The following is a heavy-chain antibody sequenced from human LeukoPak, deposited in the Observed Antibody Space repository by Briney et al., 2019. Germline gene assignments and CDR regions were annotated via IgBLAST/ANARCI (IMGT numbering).Heavy chain of an antibody. J-gene: IGHJ4*02. CDR2: LTGDGGT. CDR1: GFTFTNYA. CDR3: AKVKWKLIGYFDY. V-gene: IGHV3-23*01. D-gene: IGHD1-20*01. Sequence: GGSLRLSCAASGFTFTNYAMSWVRQDPGKGLEWVSVLTGDGGTYYADSVRGRFTNSRDDSKNTLFLQMNSLRAEDTAVYFCAKVKWKLIGYFDYWGQGTLVTVSS.